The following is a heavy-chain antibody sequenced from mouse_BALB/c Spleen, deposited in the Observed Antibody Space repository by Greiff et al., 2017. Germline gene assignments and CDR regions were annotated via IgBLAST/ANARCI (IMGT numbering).Heavy chain of an antibody. D-gene: IGHD2-4*01. V-gene: IGHV5-17*02. CDR3: ARTTMITTLYYYAMDY. CDR2: ISSGSSTI. Sequence: EVQGVESGGGLVQPGGSRKLSCAASGFTFSSFGMHWVRQAPEKGLEWVAYISSGSSTIYYADTVKGRFTISRDNPKNTLFLQMTSLRSEDTAMYYCARTTMITTLYYYAMDYWGQGTSVTVSS. J-gene: IGHJ4*01. CDR1: GFTFSSFG.